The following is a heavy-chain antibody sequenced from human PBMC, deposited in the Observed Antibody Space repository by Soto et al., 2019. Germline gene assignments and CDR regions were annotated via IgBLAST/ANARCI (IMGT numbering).Heavy chain of an antibody. J-gene: IGHJ4*02. Sequence: QITLKESGPTLVKPTQTLTLTCTFSGFSLSTSGVRVGWIRQPPGKALEWLALIHWDDDKNYSSSLKSRLTITKETSKNQVVLTMTNIDPVDTGTYYCAHGYSSSSVFDYWGQGTLVTVSS. CDR1: GFSLSTSGVR. D-gene: IGHD6-6*01. CDR2: IHWDDDK. V-gene: IGHV2-5*02. CDR3: AHGYSSSSVFDY.